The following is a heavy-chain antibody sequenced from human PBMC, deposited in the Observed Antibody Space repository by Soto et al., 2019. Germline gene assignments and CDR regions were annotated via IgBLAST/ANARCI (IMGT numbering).Heavy chain of an antibody. J-gene: IGHJ4*02. D-gene: IGHD3-9*01. CDR2: LSGVGDAT. CDR1: GFTFDSFA. V-gene: IGHV3-23*01. CDR3: AKATNDWTYHFDY. Sequence: EVQLLESGGDLVQPGGSLRLSCAASGFTFDSFAMTWVRQAPGKGLEWVSALSGVGDATNYADSVKGRFTISRDNSKHTLYLQINSLRPEDTAVYYCAKATNDWTYHFDYWGRGTLVTVSS.